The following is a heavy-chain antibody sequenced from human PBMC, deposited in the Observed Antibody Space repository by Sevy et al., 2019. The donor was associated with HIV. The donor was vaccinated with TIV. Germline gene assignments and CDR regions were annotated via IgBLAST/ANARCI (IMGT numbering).Heavy chain of an antibody. J-gene: IGHJ5*02. Sequence: GGSLRLSCAASGFTFDNYAMSWVRQAPEKGLEWVSTISGGADTTYYADSVKGRFTISSDSSKDTLYLQMKSLRVEDTAVYYCARVGGWEVTSLYNWFDPWGQGTLVTVSS. CDR3: ARVGGWEVTSLYNWFDP. CDR1: GFTFDNYA. CDR2: ISGGADTT. D-gene: IGHD1-26*01. V-gene: IGHV3-23*01.